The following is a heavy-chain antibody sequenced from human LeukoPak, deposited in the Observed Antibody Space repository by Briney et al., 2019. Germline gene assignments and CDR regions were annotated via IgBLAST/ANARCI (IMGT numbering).Heavy chain of an antibody. V-gene: IGHV3-53*01. D-gene: IGHD3-10*01. CDR1: GLTVSSNY. J-gene: IGHJ4*02. Sequence: GGSLRLPCAASGLTVSSNYMGGVRQAPGKGLEWVSVIYSGGSTYYADSVKGRFTISRDNSKNTLYLQMSSLRAEDMAVYYCARPGASGRYFDYWGQGTLVTVSS. CDR2: IYSGGST. CDR3: ARPGASGRYFDY.